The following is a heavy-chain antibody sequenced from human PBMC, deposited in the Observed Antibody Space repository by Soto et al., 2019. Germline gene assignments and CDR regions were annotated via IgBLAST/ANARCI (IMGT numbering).Heavy chain of an antibody. J-gene: IGHJ4*02. V-gene: IGHV3-9*01. CDR3: VKGYYCDSGYYFDY. CDR1: GFTFADYA. CDR2: ISWNSNRK. Sequence: PGVSLRLSCAASGFTFADYAMHWFRQAPGKGLEWVSTISWNSNRKGYADSVRGRFTISRDNAKNSLYLQVNSLRAEDTALYYGVKGYYCDSGYYFDYWGQGTLVTVSS. D-gene: IGHD3-22*01.